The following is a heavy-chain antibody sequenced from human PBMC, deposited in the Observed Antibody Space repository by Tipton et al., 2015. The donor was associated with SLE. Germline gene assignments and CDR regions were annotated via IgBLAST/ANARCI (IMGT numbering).Heavy chain of an antibody. CDR1: GGSFSGHY. D-gene: IGHD2-21*02. J-gene: IGHJ4*02. CDR2: INHSGST. V-gene: IGHV4-34*01. Sequence: TLSLTCAVYGGSFSGHYWNWIRQPPGKGLEWIGEINHSGSTNYNPSLKSRVTISVDTSKNQFSLKLSSVTAADTAVYYCTRQPATVTARPGLFDYWGRGTLVAVSS. CDR3: TRQPATVTARPGLFDY.